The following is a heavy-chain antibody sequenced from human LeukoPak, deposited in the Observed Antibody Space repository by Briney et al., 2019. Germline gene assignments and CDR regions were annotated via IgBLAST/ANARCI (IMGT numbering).Heavy chain of an antibody. V-gene: IGHV2-70*04. D-gene: IGHD3-9*01. CDR2: IDWDDDK. Sequence: SGPALVKPTQTLTLTCTFSGFSLSTSGMRVSWIRQPPGKALEWLARIDWDDDKFYSTSLKTRLTISTDTSKHQVVLTMTNMDPVDTATYYCARSYYDILTGYLDWGQGTLVTVSS. CDR1: GFSLSTSGMR. CDR3: ARSYYDILTGYLD. J-gene: IGHJ4*02.